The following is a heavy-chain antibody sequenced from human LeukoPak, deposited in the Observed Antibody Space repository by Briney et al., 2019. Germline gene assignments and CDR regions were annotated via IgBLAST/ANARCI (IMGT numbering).Heavy chain of an antibody. D-gene: IGHD1-26*01. Sequence: PGGSLRLSYAASGFTVSSNYMTWVRQAPGKGLEWVSVIYSGGITYYADSVKGRFTISRDNSKNTLYLQMNSLRAEDTAVYYCTRGGWELSYWGQGTLVTVSS. CDR3: TRGGWELSY. J-gene: IGHJ4*02. CDR2: IYSGGIT. CDR1: GFTVSSNY. V-gene: IGHV3-53*01.